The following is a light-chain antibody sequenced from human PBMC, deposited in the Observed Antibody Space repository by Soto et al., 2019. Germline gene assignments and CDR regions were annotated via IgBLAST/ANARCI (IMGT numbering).Light chain of an antibody. Sequence: EIVLTQSPATLSLSPGERATLCCRASQSVSSYLAWYQQKPGQAPRLLXYDASNRATGIPARFSGSGSGTDFTLPISRLEPEDFAVYYCRQYGRSLGFAFGGGTKVDIK. CDR3: RQYGRSLGFA. CDR1: QSVSSY. CDR2: DAS. V-gene: IGKV3-11*01. J-gene: IGKJ4*01.